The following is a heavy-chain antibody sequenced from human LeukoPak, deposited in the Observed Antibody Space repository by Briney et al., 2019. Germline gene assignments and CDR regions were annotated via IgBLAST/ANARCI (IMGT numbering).Heavy chain of an antibody. V-gene: IGHV4-34*01. J-gene: IGHJ3*02. D-gene: IGHD6-6*01. CDR3: ARHGLVAARHAFDI. CDR1: YGSFSGYY. CDR2: INHSGNT. Sequence: SETLSLTGTVFYGSFSGYYWSWIRQPPGKGLEWIGEINHSGNTNYNPSLKSRITISADTSKDQFTLKLSSVTAADTALYYCARHGLVAARHAFDIWGQGTMVTVSS.